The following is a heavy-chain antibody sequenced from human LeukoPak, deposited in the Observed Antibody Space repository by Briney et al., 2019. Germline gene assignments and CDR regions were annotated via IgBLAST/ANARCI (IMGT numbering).Heavy chain of an antibody. J-gene: IGHJ1*01. CDR3: ATIAASDAAYFQH. CDR1: GYTFTYYY. Sequence: ASGKVSCKASGYTFTYYYMHWVRQAPGQGLEWMGIINPSSGSTSYAQKFQGRITMTRDTSTSTVCMDVSSLRSDDTAVYYCATIAASDAAYFQHWGQGTLVTVSS. CDR2: INPSSGST. D-gene: IGHD6-6*01. V-gene: IGHV1-46*01.